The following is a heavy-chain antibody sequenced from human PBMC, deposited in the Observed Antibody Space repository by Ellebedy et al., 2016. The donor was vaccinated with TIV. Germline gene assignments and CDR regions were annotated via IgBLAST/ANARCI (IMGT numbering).Heavy chain of an antibody. CDR2: INTDTGHA. CDR1: GYTFNRHA. J-gene: IGHJ4*02. V-gene: IGHV1-3*04. D-gene: IGHD6-19*01. Sequence: AASVKVSCKASGYTFNRHAIHWVRQVPGQRPEWMGWINTDTGHAEYSKNFQGRVTIGRDTSARTAYMEVSSLTSEDTAVYYCARDGGVGWYSLDWGQGTLITVSS. CDR3: ARDGGVGWYSLD.